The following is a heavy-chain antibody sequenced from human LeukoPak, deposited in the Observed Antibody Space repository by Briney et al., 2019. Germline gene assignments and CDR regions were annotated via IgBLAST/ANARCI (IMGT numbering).Heavy chain of an antibody. CDR2: IGVSGGST. CDR3: SKDRGRG. D-gene: IGHD3-10*01. CDR1: GFTFSSYA. Sequence: GGSLRLSCATSGFTFSSYAMNWVRQAPGKGLEWVSGIGVSGGSTFYADSVKGRFTISRDNSKNTLYLQMDSLRVEDTAFYYCSKDRGRGWGQGTLVTVSS. V-gene: IGHV3-23*01. J-gene: IGHJ4*02.